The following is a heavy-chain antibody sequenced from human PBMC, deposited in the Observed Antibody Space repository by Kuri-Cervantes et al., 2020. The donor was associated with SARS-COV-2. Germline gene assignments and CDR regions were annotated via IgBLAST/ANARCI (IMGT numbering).Heavy chain of an antibody. V-gene: IGHV3-21*01. J-gene: IGHJ4*02. CDR3: ARVMYSSGWPVDY. Sequence: LSLPCAASGFTFSSYSMNWVRQAPGKGLEWVSSISSSSSYIYYADSVKGRFTISRDNAKNSLYLQMNSLRAEDTAVYYCARVMYSSGWPVDYWGQGTLVTVSS. CDR2: ISSSSSYI. CDR1: GFTFSSYS. D-gene: IGHD6-19*01.